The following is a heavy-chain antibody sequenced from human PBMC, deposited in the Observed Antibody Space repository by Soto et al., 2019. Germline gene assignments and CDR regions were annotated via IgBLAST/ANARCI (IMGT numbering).Heavy chain of an antibody. Sequence: QVQLQESGPGLVKPSETLSLTCNVSGGSLTDHYWTWIRQPPGKGLERMGCVFSRGGTYYEPSLKSRVTISMDTSKNQFSLRLTSMTTADTAVDYCARMRPTGWHDYYFFGMDLWGQGTTVTVSS. D-gene: IGHD6-19*01. CDR1: GGSLTDHY. CDR3: ARMRPTGWHDYYFFGMDL. V-gene: IGHV4-59*11. J-gene: IGHJ6*02. CDR2: VFSRGGT.